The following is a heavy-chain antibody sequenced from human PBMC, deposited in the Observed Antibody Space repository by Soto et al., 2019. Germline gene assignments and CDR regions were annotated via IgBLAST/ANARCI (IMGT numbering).Heavy chain of an antibody. CDR3: ARTLDIVVVEDYMDV. CDR1: GYTFTSYD. D-gene: IGHD2-15*01. Sequence: ASVKVSCKASGYTFTSYDINWVRQATGQGLEWMGWMNPNSGNTGYAQKFQGRVTMTRNTSISTAYMELSSLRSEDTAVYYCARTLDIVVVEDYMDVWGKGTTVTVSS. V-gene: IGHV1-8*01. J-gene: IGHJ6*03. CDR2: MNPNSGNT.